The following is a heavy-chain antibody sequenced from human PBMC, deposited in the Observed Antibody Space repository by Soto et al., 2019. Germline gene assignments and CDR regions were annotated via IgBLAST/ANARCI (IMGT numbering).Heavy chain of an antibody. D-gene: IGHD3-10*01. CDR2: IYYSGST. V-gene: IGHV4-30-4*01. CDR3: ARGRRDVYGMDV. CDR1: GGSISIGDYY. Sequence: SETLSLTCTVSGGSISIGDYYWSCIRQPPGKGLEWIGYIYYSGSTYYNPSLKSRVTISVDTSKNQFSLKLSSVTAADTAVYYCARGRRDVYGMDVWGQGTTVTVSS. J-gene: IGHJ6*02.